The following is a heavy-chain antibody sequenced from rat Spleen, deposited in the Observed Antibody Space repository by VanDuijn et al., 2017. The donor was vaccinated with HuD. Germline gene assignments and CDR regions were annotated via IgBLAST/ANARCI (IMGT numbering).Heavy chain of an antibody. Sequence: EVQLVESGGGLVLPGRSLKLSCATSGFTFSNRAMHWIRQAPKKGLEWVASISYEGSTTHYGDSVKGRFTISRTNAKNTLYLQIDSLRSEDTAPDFCVSHDARISRFAYWGQGTLVTVSS. V-gene: IGHV5-19*01. D-gene: IGHD2-7*01. CDR3: VSHDARISRFAY. CDR2: ISYEGSTT. J-gene: IGHJ3*01. CDR1: GFTFSNRA.